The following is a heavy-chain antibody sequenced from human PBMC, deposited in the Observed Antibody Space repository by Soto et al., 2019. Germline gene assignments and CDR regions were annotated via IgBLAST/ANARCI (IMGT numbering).Heavy chain of an antibody. CDR1: GFTFSSYW. Sequence: GSLRLSCAASGFTFSSYWMSWVRQAPGKGLEWVANIKQDGSEKYYVDSVKGRFTISRDNAKNSLYLQMNSLRAEDTAVYYCARPLDYYDSSVYFGYWGQGTLVTVSS. D-gene: IGHD3-22*01. V-gene: IGHV3-7*05. CDR2: IKQDGSEK. CDR3: ARPLDYYDSSVYFGY. J-gene: IGHJ4*02.